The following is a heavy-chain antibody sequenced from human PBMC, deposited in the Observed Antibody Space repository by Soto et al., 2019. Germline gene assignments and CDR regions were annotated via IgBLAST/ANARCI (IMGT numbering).Heavy chain of an antibody. J-gene: IGHJ4*02. CDR2: ISAYNGNT. CDR1: GYTFTSYG. D-gene: IGHD3-22*01. V-gene: IGHV1-18*01. Sequence: QVQLVQSGAEVKKPGASVKVSCKASGYTFTSYGISWVRQAPGQGLEWMGWISAYNGNTNYAQKLQGRVTMTTDTSTSTAYMELRSLRSDDTAVYYCARTYYYDSSGYYGMDFDYWGQGTLVTGSS. CDR3: ARTYYYDSSGYYGMDFDY.